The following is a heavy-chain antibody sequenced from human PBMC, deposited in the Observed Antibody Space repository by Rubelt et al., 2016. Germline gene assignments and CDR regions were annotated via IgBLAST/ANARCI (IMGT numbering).Heavy chain of an antibody. CDR3: ARCLGGGGTCYDGGV. D-gene: IGHD2-15*01. V-gene: IGHV4-59*01. CDR2: GST. J-gene: IGHJ6*02. Sequence: GSTDYNPSLRSRVTISVDSSKNQVSLNLRSVTAADTAVYYCARCLGGGGTCYDGGVWGQGTSVTVSS.